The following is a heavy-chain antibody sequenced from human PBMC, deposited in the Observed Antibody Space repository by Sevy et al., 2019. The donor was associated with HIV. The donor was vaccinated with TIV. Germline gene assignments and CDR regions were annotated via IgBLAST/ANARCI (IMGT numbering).Heavy chain of an antibody. D-gene: IGHD4-17*01. V-gene: IGHV1-2*02. CDR1: GYTFTGYY. CDR3: ARGWSAYGDYYIYYYYGMYV. J-gene: IGHJ6*02. CDR2: INPNSGGT. Sequence: ASVKVSCKASGYTFTGYYMHWVRQAPGQGLEWMGWINPNSGGTNYAQKFQGRVTMTRDTSISTAYMELSRLRSDDTAVYYCARGWSAYGDYYIYYYYGMYVWGQGTTVTVSS.